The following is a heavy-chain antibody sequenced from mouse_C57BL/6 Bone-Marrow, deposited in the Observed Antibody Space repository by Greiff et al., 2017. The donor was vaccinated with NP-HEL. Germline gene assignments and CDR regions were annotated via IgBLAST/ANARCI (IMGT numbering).Heavy chain of an antibody. J-gene: IGHJ2*01. Sequence: VQLQQPGAELVRPGSSVKLSCKASVYTFTSYWMHWVKQRPIQGLEWIGNIDPSDSETHYNQKFKDKATLTVDKSSSTAYMQLSSLTSEDSAVYYCARITTVVAGDYWGQGTTLTVSS. CDR3: ARITTVVAGDY. CDR2: IDPSDSET. CDR1: VYTFTSYW. D-gene: IGHD1-1*01. V-gene: IGHV1-52*01.